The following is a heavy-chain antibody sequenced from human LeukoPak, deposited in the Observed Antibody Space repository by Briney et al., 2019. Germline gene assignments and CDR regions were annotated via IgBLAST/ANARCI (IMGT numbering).Heavy chain of an antibody. J-gene: IGHJ4*02. V-gene: IGHV4-59*01. CDR2: IYYSGST. CDR1: GGPISSYY. CDR3: ARGGWELFDY. D-gene: IGHD1-7*01. Sequence: PSETLSLTCTVSGGPISSYYWSWLRQPPGKGLEWIGYIYYSGSTNYNPSLKSRVTISVDTSKNQFSLKLNSVTAADTAVYYCARGGWELFDYWGQGTLVTVSS.